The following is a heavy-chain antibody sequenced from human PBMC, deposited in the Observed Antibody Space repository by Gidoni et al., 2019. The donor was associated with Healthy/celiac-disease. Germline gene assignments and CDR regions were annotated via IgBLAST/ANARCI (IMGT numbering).Heavy chain of an antibody. CDR2: SYSSGST. Sequence: QLQLQESGPGLVKPSETRSSTCTVPGGSMSSSSYYWGWIRQPPGKGLEWIGSSYSSGSTYYNPSLKSRVTISVDTSKTQFSLKLSSVTAADTAVYYCARHVIKWEPYYFDYWGQGALVTVSS. D-gene: IGHD1-26*01. CDR1: GGSMSSSSYY. J-gene: IGHJ4*02. V-gene: IGHV4-39*01. CDR3: ARHVIKWEPYYFDY.